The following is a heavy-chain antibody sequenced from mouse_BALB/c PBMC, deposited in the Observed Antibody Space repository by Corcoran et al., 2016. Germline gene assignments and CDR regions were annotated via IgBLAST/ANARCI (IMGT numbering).Heavy chain of an antibody. D-gene: IGHD1-1*01. Sequence: VQLKQSGPELVKPGASVKMSCKASGYTFTSYVMNWVKQKPGQGLEWIGYINPENGGTKYNEKFKGKATLTAEKSSSTAYMELSSLTSEDSAVYYCARYYYYGLPCAMDYWGQGTSVTVSS. CDR3: ARYYYYGLPCAMDY. CDR2: INPENGGT. V-gene: IGHV1S136*01. J-gene: IGHJ4*01. CDR1: GYTFTSYV.